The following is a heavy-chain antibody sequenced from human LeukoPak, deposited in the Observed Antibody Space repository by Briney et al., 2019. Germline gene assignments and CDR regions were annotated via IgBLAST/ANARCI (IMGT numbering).Heavy chain of an antibody. CDR3: ARGQYSGSSRNGYYFDY. Sequence: VASVKVSCKASGYTFTSYAMHWVRQAPGQRLEWMGWINAGNGNTKYSQKFQGRVTITRDTSASTAYMELSSLRSEDTAVYYCARGQYSGSSRNGYYFDYWGQGTLVTVSS. D-gene: IGHD1-26*01. CDR1: GYTFTSYA. CDR2: INAGNGNT. J-gene: IGHJ4*02. V-gene: IGHV1-3*01.